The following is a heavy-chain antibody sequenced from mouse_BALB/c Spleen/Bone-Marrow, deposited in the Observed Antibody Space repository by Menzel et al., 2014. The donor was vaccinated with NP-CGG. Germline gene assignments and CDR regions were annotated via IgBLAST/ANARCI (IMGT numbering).Heavy chain of an antibody. CDR2: IYPYSGDT. CDR1: GYTFTDYN. Sequence: EVHLQQSGLDLVHPGVSVKLSCAASGYTFTDYNMHWVQQSHGKSLEWIGYIYPYSGDTGSNQKFKGKATLTVANSSSTAYMELSSLRSEDSTVYYCARRWDYRYLFAYW. V-gene: IGHV1S29*02. CDR3: ARRWDYRYLFAY. D-gene: IGHD2-14*01. J-gene: IGHJ3*01.